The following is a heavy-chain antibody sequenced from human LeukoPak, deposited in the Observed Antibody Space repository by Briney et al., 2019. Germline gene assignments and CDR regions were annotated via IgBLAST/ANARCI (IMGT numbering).Heavy chain of an antibody. D-gene: IGHD6-13*01. Sequence: GGSLRLSCAASEFTFSSYWMSWVPQAPGKGLEWVANIKEDGSEKYYVDSVKGRFTISRDNARNSLYLQMNSLRAEDTAVYYCARDKTYSSSWYGYDYWGQGTLVTVSS. CDR2: IKEDGSEK. V-gene: IGHV3-7*03. CDR3: ARDKTYSSSWYGYDY. CDR1: EFTFSSYW. J-gene: IGHJ4*02.